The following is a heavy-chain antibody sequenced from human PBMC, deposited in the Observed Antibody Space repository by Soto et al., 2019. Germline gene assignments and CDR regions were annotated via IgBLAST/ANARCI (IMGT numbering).Heavy chain of an antibody. CDR2: INSDGSST. CDR3: AGAVQDVGVGTAYPDDAFDI. J-gene: IGHJ3*02. Sequence: GGSLRLSCAASGFTFSSYWMHWVRQAPGKGLVWVSRINSDGSSTSYADSVKGRFTISRDNAKNTLYLQMKSRRAEDTALYYCAGAVQDVGVGTAYPDDAFDIWGQGTMVTVSS. CDR1: GFTFSSYW. V-gene: IGHV3-74*01. D-gene: IGHD2-2*01.